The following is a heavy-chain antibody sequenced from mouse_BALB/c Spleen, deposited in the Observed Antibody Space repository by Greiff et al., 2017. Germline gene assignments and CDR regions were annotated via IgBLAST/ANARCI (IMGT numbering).Heavy chain of an antibody. CDR2: ISSGGGST. Sequence: EVMLVESGGGLVKPGGSLKLSCAASGFAFSSYDMSWVRQTPEKRLEWVAYISSGGGSTYYPDTVKGRFTISRDNAKNNLYLQMSSLKSEDTAMYYCASSLITTYAMDYWGQGTSVTVSS. D-gene: IGHD1-1*01. CDR3: ASSLITTYAMDY. V-gene: IGHV5-12-1*01. CDR1: GFAFSSYD. J-gene: IGHJ4*01.